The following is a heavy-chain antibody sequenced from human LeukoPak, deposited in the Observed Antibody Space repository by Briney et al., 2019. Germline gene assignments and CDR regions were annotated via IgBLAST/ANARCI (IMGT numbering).Heavy chain of an antibody. CDR1: GFTFNNYA. J-gene: IGHJ4*02. Sequence: GRSLRLSCAASGFTFNNYAMNWVRQAPGKGLEWVSSISGGGETTYYADSAKGRFTISWDNSQNTLYLQMNSLRAEDTAVYYCARDYADYVGYFFFDYWGQGTLVTVSS. D-gene: IGHD4-17*01. V-gene: IGHV3-23*01. CDR3: ARDYADYVGYFFFDY. CDR2: ISGGGETT.